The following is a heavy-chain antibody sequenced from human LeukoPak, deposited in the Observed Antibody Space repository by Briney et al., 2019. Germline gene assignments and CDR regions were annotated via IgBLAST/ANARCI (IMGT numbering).Heavy chain of an antibody. CDR1: GGSISNYY. V-gene: IGHV4-4*07. J-gene: IGHJ4*02. CDR2: IYSDGRT. D-gene: IGHD3-10*01. CDR3: ARDLSSRGVISLDY. Sequence: SETLSLTCTVSGGSISNYYWSWIRQPAGKGLEWIGRIYSDGRTNYDLSLSSRLAMSVDTSKNQFSLKLSSVMAADTAVYYCARDLSSRGVISLDYWGQGTLVTVSS.